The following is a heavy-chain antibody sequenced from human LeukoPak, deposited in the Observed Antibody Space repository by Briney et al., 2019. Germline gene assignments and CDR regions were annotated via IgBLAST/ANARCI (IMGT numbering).Heavy chain of an antibody. CDR3: ARLAAAVYMDV. CDR2: ISSSGSTI. Sequence: GGSLRLSCAASGFTFSSYEMNWVRQAPGKGLEWVSYISSSGSTIYYADSVRGRFTISRDNAKNSLYLQMNSLKASDTAMYYCARLAAAVYMDVWGKGTTVTIS. CDR1: GFTFSSYE. V-gene: IGHV3-48*03. J-gene: IGHJ6*03. D-gene: IGHD6-13*01.